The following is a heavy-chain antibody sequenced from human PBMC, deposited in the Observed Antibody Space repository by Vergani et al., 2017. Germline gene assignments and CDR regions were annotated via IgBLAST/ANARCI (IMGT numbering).Heavy chain of an antibody. Sequence: QVQLVQSGAEVKKPGASVKVSCKASGYTFTTYDINWVRQATGQGLEWMGWMSPNSGNTGYAQKFQGRVTMTRKTSITTAYMELSSLRSDDTAVYFCVTGRGIYWGQGTLVTVST. J-gene: IGHJ4*02. CDR3: VTGRGIY. V-gene: IGHV1-8*01. CDR2: MSPNSGNT. CDR1: GYTFTTYD. D-gene: IGHD6-13*01.